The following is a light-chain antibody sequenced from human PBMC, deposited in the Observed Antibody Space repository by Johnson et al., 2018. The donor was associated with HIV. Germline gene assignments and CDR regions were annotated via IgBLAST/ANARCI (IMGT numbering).Light chain of an antibody. CDR2: ENN. V-gene: IGLV1-51*02. CDR1: SSNIGNNC. CDR3: GTWDSSVSAYV. Sequence: QSVLTQPPSVSAAPGQKVTISCSGSSSNIGNNCVSWYQQLPGTAPKLLIYENNKRPSGIPDRFSGSKSGTSATLGITGLQTGDEADYYCGTWDSSVSAYVFGTGTKVTVL. J-gene: IGLJ1*01.